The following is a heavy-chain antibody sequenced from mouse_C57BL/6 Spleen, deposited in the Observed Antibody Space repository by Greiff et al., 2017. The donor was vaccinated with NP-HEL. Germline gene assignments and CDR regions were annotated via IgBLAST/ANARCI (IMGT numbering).Heavy chain of an antibody. J-gene: IGHJ1*03. D-gene: IGHD2-5*01. CDR3: ASVGSNSGYFDV. Sequence: EVQLQQSGPELVKPGASVKISCKASGYTFTDYYMNWVKQSHGKSLEWIGDINPNNGGTSYNQKFKGKATLTVDKSSSTAYMELRSLTSEDSAVYYCASVGSNSGYFDVWGTGTTVTVSS. CDR1: GYTFTDYY. V-gene: IGHV1-26*01. CDR2: INPNNGGT.